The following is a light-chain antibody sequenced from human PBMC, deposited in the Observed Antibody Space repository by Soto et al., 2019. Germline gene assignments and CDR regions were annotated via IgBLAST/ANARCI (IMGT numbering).Light chain of an antibody. CDR1: QGISSY. CDR3: QQLNSYPLT. V-gene: IGKV1-9*01. Sequence: IQLTQSPSSLSASVGDRVTITCRASQGISSYLAWYQQKPGKAPNLLIYAASTLQSGDPSRFSGSGSGTDFTLTFSSLQPEDLATYYCQQLNSYPLTLGGGTKVDIK. J-gene: IGKJ4*01. CDR2: AAS.